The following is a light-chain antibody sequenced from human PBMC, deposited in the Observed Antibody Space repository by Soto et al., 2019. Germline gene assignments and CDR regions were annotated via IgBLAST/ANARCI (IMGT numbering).Light chain of an antibody. CDR2: KAS. CDR1: QTIRGW. CDR3: QQFNTYST. J-gene: IGKJ4*01. Sequence: DIQMTQSPSTLSASVGDRVTITWRASQTIRGWLAWYQQKPGKAPKLLIYKASTLETGVPSRFSGSGSGTEFTLTISSLQPDDFATYYCQQFNTYSTFGGGTKVDI. V-gene: IGKV1-5*03.